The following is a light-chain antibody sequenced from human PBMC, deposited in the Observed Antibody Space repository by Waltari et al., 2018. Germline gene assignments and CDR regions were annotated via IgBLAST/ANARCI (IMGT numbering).Light chain of an antibody. J-gene: IGKJ2*01. CDR1: SVLARSNNKSY. CDR3: QQCYTFPYT. V-gene: IGKV4-1*01. CDR2: CSS. Sequence: SVLARSNNKSYLGCYRQKPELRPELLMTCSSTRESVGPDRFSGSGSGTDCTRTISSLQAEDGAVYFCQQCYTFPYTFGQGTKLEIK.